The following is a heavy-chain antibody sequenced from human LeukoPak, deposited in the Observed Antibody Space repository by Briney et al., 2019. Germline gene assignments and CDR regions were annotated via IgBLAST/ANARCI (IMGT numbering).Heavy chain of an antibody. V-gene: IGHV4-4*07. D-gene: IGHD3-3*01. CDR2: IYTSGST. Sequence: SETLSLTCTVSGGSISSYYWSWIRQPAGKGLEWIGRIYTSGSTNYNPSLKSRVTMSVDTSKNQFSLKLSSVTAADTAVYYCARDTYDFWSGYSPYNWFDPWGQRTLVTVSS. CDR1: GGSISSYY. J-gene: IGHJ5*02. CDR3: ARDTYDFWSGYSPYNWFDP.